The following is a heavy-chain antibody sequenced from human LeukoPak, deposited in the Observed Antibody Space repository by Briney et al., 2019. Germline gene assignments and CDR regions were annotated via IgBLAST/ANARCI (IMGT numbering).Heavy chain of an antibody. V-gene: IGHV1-3*01. J-gene: IGHJ6*02. CDR3: ARDISYCSSTSCYVSYYYYGMDV. D-gene: IGHD2-2*01. Sequence: ASVKVSCKASGYTFTSYVMHWVRQAPGQRLEWMGWINAGSGNTKYSQKFQGRVTITRDTSAGTAYMELSSLRSEDTAVYYCARDISYCSSTSCYVSYYYYGMDVWGQGTTVTVSS. CDR2: INAGSGNT. CDR1: GYTFTSYV.